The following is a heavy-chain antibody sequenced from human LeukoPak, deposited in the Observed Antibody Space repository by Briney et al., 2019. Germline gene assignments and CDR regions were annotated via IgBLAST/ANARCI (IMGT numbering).Heavy chain of an antibody. CDR2: ISPYNGNT. CDR1: GYTFTNYG. D-gene: IGHD4-17*01. CDR3: ARARRGGDYDSYFDY. J-gene: IGHJ4*02. V-gene: IGHV1-18*01. Sequence: ASVKVSCKASGYTFTNYGIRWVRQAPGQGLEWMGWISPYNGNTDYVQKFQGRITMTTDTSTSTAYMELRSLRSDDTAVYYCARARRGGDYDSYFDYWGQGTLVTVSS.